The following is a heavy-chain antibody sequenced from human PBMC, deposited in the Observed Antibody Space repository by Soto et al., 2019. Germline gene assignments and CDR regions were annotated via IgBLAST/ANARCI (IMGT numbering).Heavy chain of an antibody. D-gene: IGHD3-10*01. Sequence: QVQLQQWGAGLLKPSETLSLTCAVYGGSFSGYYWSWIRQPPGKGLEWIGEINHSGSTNYNPSLKSRVTISVDTSKNQFSLKLSSVTAADTAVYYCARGRITMVRGVIIWIAFDIWGQGTMVTVSS. CDR2: INHSGST. V-gene: IGHV4-34*01. CDR3: ARGRITMVRGVIIWIAFDI. CDR1: GGSFSGYY. J-gene: IGHJ3*02.